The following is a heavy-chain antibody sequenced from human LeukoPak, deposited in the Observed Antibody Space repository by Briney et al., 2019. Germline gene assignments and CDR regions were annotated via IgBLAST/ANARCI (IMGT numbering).Heavy chain of an antibody. CDR1: GVSVSSNSVA. Sequence: SQTLSLTCAISGVSVSSNSVAWGWIRPSPTRGLEWLGRTYYRSKWYNDYAVSVKSRIAINPDTSENQFSLQLNSVTPEDTAVYYCARDARTTVSTGAYFMEVWGKGTTVTVSS. CDR2: TYYRSKWYN. CDR3: ARDARTTVSTGAYFMEV. D-gene: IGHD4-17*01. V-gene: IGHV6-1*01. J-gene: IGHJ6*03.